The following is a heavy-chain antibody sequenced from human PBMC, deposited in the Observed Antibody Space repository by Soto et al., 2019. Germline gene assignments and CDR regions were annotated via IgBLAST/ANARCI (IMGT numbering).Heavy chain of an antibody. CDR2: IYYSGST. V-gene: IGHV4-39*01. CDR1: GGSISSSSYY. Sequence: QLQLQESGPGLVKPSETLSLTCTVSGGSISSSSYYWGWIRQPPGKGLEWIGSIYYSGSTYYNPSLNSQVTISVDKSKNQFSLKLSSVTAEDTAVYYCARQRCPITIFVVVRDAFDIWGQGTMVNVSS. D-gene: IGHD3-3*01. CDR3: ARQRCPITIFVVVRDAFDI. J-gene: IGHJ3*02.